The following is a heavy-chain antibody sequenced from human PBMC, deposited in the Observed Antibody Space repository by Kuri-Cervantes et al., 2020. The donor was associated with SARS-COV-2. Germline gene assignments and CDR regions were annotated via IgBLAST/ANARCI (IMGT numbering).Heavy chain of an antibody. D-gene: IGHD5-18*01. J-gene: IGHJ6*02. V-gene: IGHV1-3*04. CDR2: INTGNGNT. CDR3: ARDGTAMTDYYYYGMDV. Sequence: ASVTVSCKASGYTFTSYAMHWVRQAPGQRLEWMGWINTGNGNTKYPQKFQGRVTITRDTSASTAYMELSSLRAEDTAVYYCARDGTAMTDYYYYGMDVWGQGTTVTVYS. CDR1: GYTFTSYA.